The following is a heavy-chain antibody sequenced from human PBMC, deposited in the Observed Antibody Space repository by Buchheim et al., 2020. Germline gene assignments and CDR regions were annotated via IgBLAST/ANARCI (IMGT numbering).Heavy chain of an antibody. CDR3: ARDGERWLQSVAGY. V-gene: IGHV3-30*04. D-gene: IGHD5-24*01. Sequence: QVQLVESGGGVVQPGRSLRLSCAASGFTFSSYAMHWVRQAPGKGLEWVAVISYDGSNKYYADSVKGRFTISSDNSKNTLYLQMNSLRAEDTAVYYCARDGERWLQSVAGYWGQGTL. J-gene: IGHJ4*02. CDR2: ISYDGSNK. CDR1: GFTFSSYA.